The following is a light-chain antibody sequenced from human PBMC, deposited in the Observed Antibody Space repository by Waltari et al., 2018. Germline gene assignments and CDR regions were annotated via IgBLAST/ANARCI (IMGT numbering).Light chain of an antibody. CDR1: SGHINNV. CDR3: QTGGHGTWV. V-gene: IGLV4-69*01. CDR2: VNSDGSH. J-gene: IGLJ3*02. Sequence: QLVLTQSPSASASLGASVKLTCTLSSGHINNVIAWLQQRPEKGPRYLMKVNSDGSHNKGDDMPARFSGSGSGAERYLSISSLQSEDEADYSCQTGGHGTWVFGGGTKLTVL.